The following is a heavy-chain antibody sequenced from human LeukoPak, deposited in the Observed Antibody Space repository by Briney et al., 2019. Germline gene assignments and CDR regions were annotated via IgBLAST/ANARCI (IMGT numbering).Heavy chain of an antibody. D-gene: IGHD4/OR15-4a*01. J-gene: IGHJ3*02. CDR1: SGSISTYY. Sequence: SETLSLTCTVSSGSISTYYWGWIRQPAGKGLEWIGRIYMSGSTNYNPSLKSRVTMSVDTSKNQFSLKLSSVTAADTAVYYCARAKDNYRGNDAFDIWGQGTVVTVSS. CDR3: ARAKDNYRGNDAFDI. V-gene: IGHV4-4*07. CDR2: IYMSGST.